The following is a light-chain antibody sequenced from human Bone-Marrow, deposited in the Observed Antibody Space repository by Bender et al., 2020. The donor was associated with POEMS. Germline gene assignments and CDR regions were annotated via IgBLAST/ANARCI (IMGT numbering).Light chain of an antibody. CDR2: DVS. CDR3: SSYTSSSTWV. CDR1: SSDVGAYNY. Sequence: QSALTQPPSASGSPGQSITISCTGTSSDVGAYNYVSWYQQYPGKAPKLIIYDVSYRPSGVSYRFSGSKSDNTASLTISGLQAEDETDYYCSSYTSSSTWVFGGGTKLTVL. V-gene: IGLV2-14*03. J-gene: IGLJ3*02.